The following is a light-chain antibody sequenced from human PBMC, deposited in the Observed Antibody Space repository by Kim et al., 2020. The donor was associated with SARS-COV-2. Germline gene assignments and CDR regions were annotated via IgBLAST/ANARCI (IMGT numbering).Light chain of an antibody. J-gene: IGLJ3*02. V-gene: IGLV3-19*01. CDR3: TSRDSSGNHWV. CDR1: SVGAYK. CDR2: GRN. Sequence: SSELTQDPAVSVALGQTVTITCQGDSVGAYKPTWYQQKPGQAPLLVIYGRNSRPSGIPDRCSGSASGNTASLTITGVQAEDEADYYCTSRDSSGNHWVFGGGTQLTVL.